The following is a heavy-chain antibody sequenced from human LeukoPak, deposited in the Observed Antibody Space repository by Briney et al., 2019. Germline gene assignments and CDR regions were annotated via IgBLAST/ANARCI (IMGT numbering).Heavy chain of an antibody. CDR2: ITYDGSNK. CDR3: ATSTTVTQRGYFHH. J-gene: IGHJ4*02. CDR1: GFTFSSYG. Sequence: GGSLRLSCAASGFTFSSYGMRWVRQAPAKGLEWVAIITYDGSNKSYADSVKGRFTISRDNSKNTLYLQMNSLRAEDTAVYYCATSTTVTQRGYFHHWPQETL. D-gene: IGHD4-17*01. V-gene: IGHV3-30*03.